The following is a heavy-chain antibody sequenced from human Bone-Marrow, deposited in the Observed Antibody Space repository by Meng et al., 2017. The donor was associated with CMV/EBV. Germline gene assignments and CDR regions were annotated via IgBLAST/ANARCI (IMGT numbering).Heavy chain of an antibody. CDR2: INLYGSEK. Sequence: GESLKISCVASGFSFSKHWMSWVRQDPGKGLEYLANINLYGSEKYYMDSVKGRFTISRDNAKNSLFLQMNSLRAEDTAVNYCVTDQFRLGGIWGQGTMVTVSS. V-gene: IGHV3-7*01. J-gene: IGHJ3*02. CDR1: GFSFSKHW. CDR3: VTDQFRLGGI. D-gene: IGHD3-3*01.